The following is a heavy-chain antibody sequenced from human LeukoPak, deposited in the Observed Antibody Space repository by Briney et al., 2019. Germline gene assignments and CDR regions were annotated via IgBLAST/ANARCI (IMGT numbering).Heavy chain of an antibody. CDR1: GFTVSSNY. D-gene: IGHD6-19*01. V-gene: IGHV3-53*04. CDR2: IYSGGST. Sequence: GGSLRLSCAASGFTVSSNYMSWVRQAPGKGLEWVSVIYSGGSTYYADSVKGRFTISRHSSKNTLYLQMNSLRAEDTAVYYCATSIYSSGWYYFDYWGQGTLVTVSS. CDR3: ATSIYSSGWYYFDY. J-gene: IGHJ4*02.